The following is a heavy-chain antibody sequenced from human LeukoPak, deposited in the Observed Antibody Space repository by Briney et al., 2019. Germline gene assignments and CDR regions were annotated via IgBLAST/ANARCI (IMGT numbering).Heavy chain of an antibody. V-gene: IGHV4-38-2*02. Sequence: SSETLSLTCTVSGYSISSGYYWGWIRQPPGKGLEWIGSIYHSGSTYYNPSLKSRVTISVDTSKNQFSLKLSSVTAADTAVYYCAREFRRDRGDYWGQGTLVTVSS. CDR2: IYHSGST. D-gene: IGHD5-24*01. CDR3: AREFRRDRGDY. J-gene: IGHJ4*02. CDR1: GYSISSGYY.